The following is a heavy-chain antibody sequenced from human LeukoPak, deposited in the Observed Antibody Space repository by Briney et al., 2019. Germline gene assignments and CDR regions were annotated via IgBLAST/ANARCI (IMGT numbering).Heavy chain of an antibody. V-gene: IGHV1-69*05. CDR1: GGTFSSYA. J-gene: IGHJ4*02. CDR3: ARERIQLFFDY. Sequence: ASVKVSCKASGGTFSSYAISWVRQAPGQGLEWMGGIIPIIGTANYAQKFQGRVTITTDESTSTAYMELSSLRSEDTALYYCARERIQLFFDYWGQGTLVTVSS. D-gene: IGHD5-18*01. CDR2: IIPIIGTA.